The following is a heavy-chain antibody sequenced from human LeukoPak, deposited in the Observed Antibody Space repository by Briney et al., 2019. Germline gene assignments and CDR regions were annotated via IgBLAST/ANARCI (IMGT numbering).Heavy chain of an antibody. D-gene: IGHD6-6*01. CDR3: ARAGVAARRSYYFDY. CDR2: INQSGST. CDR1: GGSFSGYY. J-gene: IGHJ4*02. V-gene: IGHV4-34*01. Sequence: PSETLSLTCAVYGGSFSGYYWSWIRQPPGKGLEWIGEINQSGSTNYNPSLKSRVTISVDTSKNQFSLKLSSVTAADTAVYYCARAGVAARRSYYFDYWGQGTLVTVSS.